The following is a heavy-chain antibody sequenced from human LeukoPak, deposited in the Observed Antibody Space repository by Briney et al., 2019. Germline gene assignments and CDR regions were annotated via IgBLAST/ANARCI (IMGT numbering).Heavy chain of an antibody. CDR2: ISGSGDST. D-gene: IGHD3-22*01. CDR1: GFTFRSYA. CDR3: AKGYDRSMDY. Sequence: GGSLRLSCAASGFTFRSYAMSWVRQAPGKGLEWVSAISGSGDSTYYADSVKGRFTISRDNSQNTLYLQMNSLRAEDTAVYYCAKGYDRSMDYWGQGTLVTVSS. J-gene: IGHJ4*02. V-gene: IGHV3-23*01.